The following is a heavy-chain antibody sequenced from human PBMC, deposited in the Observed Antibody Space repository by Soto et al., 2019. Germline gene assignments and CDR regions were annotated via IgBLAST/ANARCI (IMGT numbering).Heavy chain of an antibody. Sequence: ASVKVSCKVSGYTLTELSIHWVRQAPGKGLEWMGGFDPEDGETIYAQKFQDRVTMTEDTSTDTAYMELSSLRSEDTAVYYCATLTPYCTNGVCTFDYWGQGTLVTVSS. V-gene: IGHV1-24*01. D-gene: IGHD2-8*01. CDR1: GYTLTELS. J-gene: IGHJ4*02. CDR3: ATLTPYCTNGVCTFDY. CDR2: FDPEDGET.